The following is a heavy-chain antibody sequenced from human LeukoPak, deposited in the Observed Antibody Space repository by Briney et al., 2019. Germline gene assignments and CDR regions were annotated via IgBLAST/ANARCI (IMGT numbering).Heavy chain of an antibody. Sequence: ASVKVSCKASGFTFSHHAMNWVRQAPGQRLEWMGWINAGNGKTKYSQKFQDRVTITRDTSASTTYMELNSLRSEDTAIYYCARGVWSRHNKEYFFDYWGQGTLVTVSS. V-gene: IGHV1-3*01. CDR1: GFTFSHHA. D-gene: IGHD1-26*01. CDR2: INAGNGKT. J-gene: IGHJ4*02. CDR3: ARGVWSRHNKEYFFDY.